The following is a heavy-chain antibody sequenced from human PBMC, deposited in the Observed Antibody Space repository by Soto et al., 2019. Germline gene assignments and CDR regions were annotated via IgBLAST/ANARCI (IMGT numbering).Heavy chain of an antibody. D-gene: IGHD5-12*01. CDR1: GGSISSSSYY. CDR3: ARHSGYGPQIDY. CDR2: IYYSGST. J-gene: IGHJ4*02. V-gene: IGHV4-39*01. Sequence: QLQLQESGPGLVKPSETLSLTCTVSGGSISSSSYYWGWIRQPPGKGLECIGTIYYSGSTYYNPSLKSRVTISVDTAKHQFSLKLSSVTAADTAVYYCARHSGYGPQIDYWGQGTLVTVSS.